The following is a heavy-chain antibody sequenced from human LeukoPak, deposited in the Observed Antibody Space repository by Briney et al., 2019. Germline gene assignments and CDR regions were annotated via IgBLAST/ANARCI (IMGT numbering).Heavy chain of an antibody. CDR3: AFWSGYYTDDY. V-gene: IGHV3-48*03. CDR2: ISSSGSNI. D-gene: IGHD3-3*01. Sequence: GGSLRLSCAASGFTFSSYEMNWVRQAPGKGLEWVSYISSSGSNIYYADSVKGRFTISRDNAKNSLYLQMNSLRAEDTAVYYCAFWSGYYTDDYWGQGTLVTVSS. J-gene: IGHJ4*02. CDR1: GFTFSSYE.